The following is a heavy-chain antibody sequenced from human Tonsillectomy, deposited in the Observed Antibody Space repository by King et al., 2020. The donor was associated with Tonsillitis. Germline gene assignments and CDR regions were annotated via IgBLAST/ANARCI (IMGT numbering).Heavy chain of an antibody. J-gene: IGHJ6*02. CDR3: AKDLMGFFGVDPNSYNYYGMDV. Sequence: VQLVESGGGVVQPGRSLRLSCAASGFTFSSYGMHWVRQAPGKGLEWVAVISYDGSNKYYADSVKGRFTISRDNSKNTLYLQMNSLRAEDTAVYYCAKDLMGFFGVDPNSYNYYGMDVWGQGTTVTVSS. D-gene: IGHD3-3*01. CDR1: GFTFSSYG. CDR2: ISYDGSNK. V-gene: IGHV3-30*18.